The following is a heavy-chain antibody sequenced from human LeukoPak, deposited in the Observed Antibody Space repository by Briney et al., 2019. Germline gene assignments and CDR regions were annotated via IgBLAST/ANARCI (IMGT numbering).Heavy chain of an antibody. Sequence: GGSLRLSCAASGFTFSSYTIHWVRQAPGMGLEYVSAISGNGGSTYYANSVKGRFTISRDNSKNTLYLQMGSLRAEDMGVYYCAKGVGFSTGWYYFEYWGQGTLVTVSS. CDR3: AKGVGFSTGWYYFEY. D-gene: IGHD6-19*01. CDR2: ISGNGGST. J-gene: IGHJ4*02. CDR1: GFTFSSYT. V-gene: IGHV3-64*01.